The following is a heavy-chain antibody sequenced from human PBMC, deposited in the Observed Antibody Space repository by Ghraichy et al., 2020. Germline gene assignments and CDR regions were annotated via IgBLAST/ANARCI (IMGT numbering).Heavy chain of an antibody. J-gene: IGHJ6*02. CDR2: IYSGGST. Sequence: GGSLRLSCAASGFTVSSNYMSWVRQAPGKGLEWVSVIYSGGSTYYADSVKGRFTISRDNSKNTLYLQMNSLRAEDTAVYYCARYSYGYYYYYGMDVWGQGTTVTGSS. D-gene: IGHD5-18*01. CDR3: ARYSYGYYYYYGMDV. CDR1: GFTVSSNY. V-gene: IGHV3-53*01.